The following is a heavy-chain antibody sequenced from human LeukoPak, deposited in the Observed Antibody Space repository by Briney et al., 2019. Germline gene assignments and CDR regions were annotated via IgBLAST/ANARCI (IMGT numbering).Heavy chain of an antibody. Sequence: SETLSLTCTVSGGSLSNYYWNWIRQPAGKGLEWIGRVHSTGATHFNPAFASRLTMSEDPSKNQFSLKLRSMTAADTAIYFCARGDTSGATYFDYWSRGTLVTVSS. D-gene: IGHD1-26*01. CDR1: GGSLSNYY. J-gene: IGHJ4*02. V-gene: IGHV4-4*07. CDR2: VHSTGAT. CDR3: ARGDTSGATYFDY.